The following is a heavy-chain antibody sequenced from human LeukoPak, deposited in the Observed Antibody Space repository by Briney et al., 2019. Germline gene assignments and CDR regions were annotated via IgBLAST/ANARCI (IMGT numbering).Heavy chain of an antibody. CDR3: ARVNIAAAGRGAFDI. CDR1: GYTFTSYY. V-gene: IGHV1-46*01. CDR2: INPSGGST. J-gene: IGHJ3*02. Sequence: ASVKVSCKASGYTFTSYYMHWVRQAPGQGLEWMGIINPSGGSTSYAQKFQGRVTMTRDTSTSTVYMELSSLRSEDTAVYYCARVNIAAAGRGAFDIWGQGTMVTVSS. D-gene: IGHD6-13*01.